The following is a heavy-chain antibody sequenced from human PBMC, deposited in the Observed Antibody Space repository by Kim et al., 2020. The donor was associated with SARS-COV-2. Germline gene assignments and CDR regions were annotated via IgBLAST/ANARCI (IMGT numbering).Heavy chain of an antibody. V-gene: IGHV3-30*01. CDR3: ARATGPYTSSSGIYDY. D-gene: IGHD6-6*01. J-gene: IGHJ4*02. Sequence: HPVKGRFTNSRDKSKNTLYLQLNSLRAEDTAVYYCARATGPYTSSSGIYDYWGQGTLVSVSS.